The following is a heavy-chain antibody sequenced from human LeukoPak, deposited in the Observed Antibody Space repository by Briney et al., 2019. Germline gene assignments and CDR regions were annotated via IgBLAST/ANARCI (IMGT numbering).Heavy chain of an antibody. CDR2: IHHTGTT. CDR1: AYSISRSYY. D-gene: IGHD1-1*01. V-gene: IGHV4-38-2*02. CDR3: ARDLSGGTFDY. J-gene: IGHJ4*02. Sequence: PSETLSLTCAVSAYSISRSYYCGWIRQAPGKGLEWIGNIHHTGTTYYNPSLKSRVTISLDASKNQFSLRLPSVTAADTAVYYCARDLSGGTFDYWGQGTLVTVSS.